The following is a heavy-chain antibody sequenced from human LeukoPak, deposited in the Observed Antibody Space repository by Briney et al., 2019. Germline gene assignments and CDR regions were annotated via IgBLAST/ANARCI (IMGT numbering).Heavy chain of an antibody. CDR1: GYTFTTYW. V-gene: IGHV5-51*01. CDR3: ARIEGSTFDY. Sequence: NHGESLEISCKGSGYTFTTYWIGWGRQLPGKGREWMGIIYPGDSETKYSPSLQGQITISADKSISTAYLRWSSLKASDTAIYYCARIEGSTFDYWGQGTLVTVSS. J-gene: IGHJ4*02. CDR2: IYPGDSET.